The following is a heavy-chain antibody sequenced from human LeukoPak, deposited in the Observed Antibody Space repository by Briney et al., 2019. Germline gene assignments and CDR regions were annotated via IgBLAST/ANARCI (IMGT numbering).Heavy chain of an antibody. Sequence: GGSLRLSCAASGFTFSEYSMHWVRQAPGKGLEYVSAISTNGGSTYYANSVKGRFTISRDSAKNSLYLQMNFLRTEDTAVYYCARDLSTMVRGLISHYFDYWGQGTPVTVSS. D-gene: IGHD3-10*01. J-gene: IGHJ4*02. CDR2: ISTNGGST. CDR1: GFTFSEYS. V-gene: IGHV3-64*01. CDR3: ARDLSTMVRGLISHYFDY.